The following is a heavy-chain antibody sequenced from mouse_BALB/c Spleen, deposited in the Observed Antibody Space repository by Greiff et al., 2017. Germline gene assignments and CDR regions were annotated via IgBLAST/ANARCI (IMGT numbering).Heavy chain of an antibody. Sequence: QVQLKESGPGLVAPSQSLSITCTVSGFSLTSYGVHWVRQPPGKGLEWLGVIWAGGSTNYNSALMSRLSISKDNSKSQVFLKMNSLQTDDTARYYCARADYGYPFAYWGQGTLVTVSA. V-gene: IGHV2-9*02. CDR3: ARADYGYPFAY. J-gene: IGHJ3*01. D-gene: IGHD2-2*01. CDR1: GFSLTSYG. CDR2: IWAGGST.